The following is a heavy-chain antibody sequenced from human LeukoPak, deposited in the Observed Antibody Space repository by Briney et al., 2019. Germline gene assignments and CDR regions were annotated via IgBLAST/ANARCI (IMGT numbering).Heavy chain of an antibody. J-gene: IGHJ4*02. Sequence: SETLSLTCGVSGGSIDITNYWSWVRQAPGKGLEWIGEISHDGTTNYRPPLRSRVAMSFDRANNQFSLSLTSVTAADTAVYYCTRENRPFCPFAFWGQGVLVTVSS. CDR3: TRENRPFCPFAF. V-gene: IGHV4-4*02. CDR1: GGSIDITNY. D-gene: IGHD2/OR15-2a*01. CDR2: ISHDGTT.